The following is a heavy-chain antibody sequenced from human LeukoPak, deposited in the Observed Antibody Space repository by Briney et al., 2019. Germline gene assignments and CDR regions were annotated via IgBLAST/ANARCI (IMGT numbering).Heavy chain of an antibody. CDR1: SGPIRTSQYF. CDR2: HFYSGIT. CDR3: AKSNGYGLRDI. Sequence: PGETLPLTCTVSSGPIRTSQYFWAWVPRPPGKALVWNGNHFYSGITYYSPALRRRVTISLDTSMNQFSQNLNAVTAANTAVYYCAKSNGYGLRDIWGQGTMVTVSS. V-gene: IGHV4-39*07. J-gene: IGHJ3*02. D-gene: IGHD3-22*01.